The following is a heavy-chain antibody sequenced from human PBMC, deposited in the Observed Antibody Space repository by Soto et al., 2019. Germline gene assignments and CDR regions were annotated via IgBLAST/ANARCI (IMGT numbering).Heavy chain of an antibody. J-gene: IGHJ4*02. Sequence: GSLRLSCAASGFTFTSYWMSWVRQAPGKGLEWVANIKQDGSDKYYVDSVKGRFTTSRDNAENSLFLQMNSLRAEDTAVYFCAKQMGTWVDTAIDVWGQGTQVTVSS. CDR1: GFTFTSYW. D-gene: IGHD1-1*01. CDR2: IKQDGSDK. CDR3: AKQMGTWVDTAIDV. V-gene: IGHV3-7*03.